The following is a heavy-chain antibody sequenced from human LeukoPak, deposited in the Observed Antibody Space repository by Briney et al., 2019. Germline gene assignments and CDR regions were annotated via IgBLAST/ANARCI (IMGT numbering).Heavy chain of an antibody. CDR3: ARDRLLWFGESLDY. CDR2: IKQDGSEK. D-gene: IGHD3-10*01. CDR1: GFTFSSYW. J-gene: IGHJ4*02. Sequence: GGSLRLSCAASGFTFSSYWMSWVRQAPGKGLEWVANIKQDGSEKYYVDSVKGRLTISRDNAKNSLYLQMNSLRAEDTAVYYCARDRLLWFGESLDYWGQGTLVTVSS. V-gene: IGHV3-7*01.